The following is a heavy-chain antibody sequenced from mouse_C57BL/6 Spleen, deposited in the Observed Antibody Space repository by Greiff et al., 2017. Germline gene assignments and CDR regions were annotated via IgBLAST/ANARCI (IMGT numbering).Heavy chain of an antibody. CDR1: GYSFTSYY. CDR2: IYPGSGNT. J-gene: IGHJ4*01. D-gene: IGHD2-2*01. Sequence: VQLQQSGPELVKPGASVKISCKASGYSFTSYYIHWVKQRPGQGLEWIGWIYPGSGNTKYNEKFKGKATLTADTSSSTAYMQLSSRTSEDSAVYDCARKGGYDSYAKDYWGQGASVTVSS. CDR3: ARKGGYDSYAKDY. V-gene: IGHV1-66*01.